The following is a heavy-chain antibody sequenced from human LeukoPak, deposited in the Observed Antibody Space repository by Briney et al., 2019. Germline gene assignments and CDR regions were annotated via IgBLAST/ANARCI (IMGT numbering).Heavy chain of an antibody. V-gene: IGHV4-4*07. CDR1: GGFISSYY. J-gene: IGHJ4*02. CDR3: ARDGYSYGYVGYFDS. CDR2: IYTSGST. Sequence: SETLSLTCTVSGGFISSYYWSWIRQPAGKGLEWIGRIYTSGSTNYNPSLKSRVTMSVDTSKNQFSLKLSSVTATDTAVYYCARDGYSYGYVGYFDSWGQGTLVTVSS. D-gene: IGHD5-18*01.